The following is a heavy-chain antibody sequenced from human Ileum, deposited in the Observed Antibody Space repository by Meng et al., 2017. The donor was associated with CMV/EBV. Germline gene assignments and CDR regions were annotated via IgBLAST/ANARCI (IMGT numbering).Heavy chain of an antibody. CDR3: ARGALVVVAAMDYYYYGMDV. Sequence: SETLSLTCTVSGGSVSSGSYYWSWIRQPPGKGLEWIGYIYYSGSTNYNPSLKSRVTISVDTSKNQFSLKLSSVTAADTAVYYCARGALVVVAAMDYYYYGMDVWGQGTTVTVTS. V-gene: IGHV4-61*01. CDR2: IYYSGST. D-gene: IGHD2-15*01. J-gene: IGHJ6*02. CDR1: GGSVSSGSYY.